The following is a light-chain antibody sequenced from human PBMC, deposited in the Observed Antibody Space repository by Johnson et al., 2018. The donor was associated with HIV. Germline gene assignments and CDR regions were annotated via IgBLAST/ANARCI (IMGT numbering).Light chain of an antibody. CDR3: GAWDSSLSAHYV. CDR1: SSDMGNYA. CDR2: DNN. Sequence: QLVLTQPPSVSAAPGQKVTISCSGSSSDMGNYAVSWYQQLPGTAPKLLIFDNNKRPSGIPDRFSASESGTSATLGITGLQTGDEADYYCGAWDSSLSAHYVFGTGTKVTVL. J-gene: IGLJ1*01. V-gene: IGLV1-51*01.